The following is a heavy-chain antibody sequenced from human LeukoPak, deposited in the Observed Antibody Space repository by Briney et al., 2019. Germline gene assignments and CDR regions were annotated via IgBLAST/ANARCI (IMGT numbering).Heavy chain of an antibody. Sequence: PGGSLRLSCTASGFTLRNYGMSWVRQAPGKGLEWVSAISGSGGSTYYADSVKGRFTISRDNSKNTLYLQMNSLRAEDTAVYYCATSRGSSGWYGGYYFDYWGQGTLVTVSS. CDR1: GFTLRNYG. J-gene: IGHJ4*02. CDR3: ATSRGSSGWYGGYYFDY. CDR2: ISGSGGST. V-gene: IGHV3-23*01. D-gene: IGHD6-19*01.